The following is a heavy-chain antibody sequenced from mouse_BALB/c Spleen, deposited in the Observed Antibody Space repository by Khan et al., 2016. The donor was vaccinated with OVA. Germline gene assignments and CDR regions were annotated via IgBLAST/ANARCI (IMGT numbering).Heavy chain of an antibody. V-gene: IGHV14-3*02. D-gene: IGHD4-1*01. CDR1: GFNIKDTY. CDR3: ARTGTRWYFDV. J-gene: IGHJ1*01. Sequence: VQLKQSGAELVKPGASVKLSCTASGFNIKDTYMHWVKQRPEQGLEWIGRIDPANGNTKYDPKFQGKATITADTSSNTAYLQLSILTSEDTAVYYCARTGTRWYFDVWGAGTTVTVSS. CDR2: IDPANGNT.